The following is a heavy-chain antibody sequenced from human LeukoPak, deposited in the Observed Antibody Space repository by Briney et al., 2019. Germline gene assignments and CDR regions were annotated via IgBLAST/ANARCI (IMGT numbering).Heavy chain of an antibody. CDR3: AKDQRFLEWLLSNDAFDI. J-gene: IGHJ3*02. D-gene: IGHD3-3*01. CDR2: ISSSSSYI. CDR1: GFTFSSYS. Sequence: GGSLRLSCAASGFTFSSYSMNWVRQAPGKGLEWVSSISSSSSYIYYADSVKGRFTISRDNAKNSLYLQMNSLRAEDTAVYYCAKDQRFLEWLLSNDAFDIWGQGTMVTVSS. V-gene: IGHV3-21*01.